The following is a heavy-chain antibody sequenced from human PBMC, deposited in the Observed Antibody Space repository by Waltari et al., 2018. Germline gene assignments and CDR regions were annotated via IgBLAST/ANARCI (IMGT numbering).Heavy chain of an antibody. CDR1: GGTFSGYA. Sequence: QVQLVQSGAEVKKPGSSVKVSCKASGGTFSGYALSWVRQAPGQGLEWMGGIIPIFGTANYAQKFQGRVTITADESTSTAYMELSSLRSEDTAVYYCARSRSPAIFGVVITTDWGQGTLVTVSS. J-gene: IGHJ4*02. V-gene: IGHV1-69*01. D-gene: IGHD3-3*01. CDR3: ARSRSPAIFGVVITTD. CDR2: IIPIFGTA.